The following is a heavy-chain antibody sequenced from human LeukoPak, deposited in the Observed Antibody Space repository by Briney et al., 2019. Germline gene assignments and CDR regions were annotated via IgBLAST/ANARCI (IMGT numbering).Heavy chain of an antibody. J-gene: IGHJ4*02. Sequence: GGPLRLSCAASGLTFSSYPMTWVRQAPGKGLEWVSAISGGGGSTHYADSVKGRFTISRDNSKNTLYLQMNSLRAEDTAVYFCAKGAYFSGSYGFAFDYWGQGTLVTVSS. CDR2: ISGGGGST. CDR1: GLTFSSYP. CDR3: AKGAYFSGSYGFAFDY. V-gene: IGHV3-23*01. D-gene: IGHD3-10*01.